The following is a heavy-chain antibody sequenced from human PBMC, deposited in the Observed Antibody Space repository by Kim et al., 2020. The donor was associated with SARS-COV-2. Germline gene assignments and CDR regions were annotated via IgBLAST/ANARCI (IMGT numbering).Heavy chain of an antibody. CDR1: GGTFSSYA. Sequence: SVKVSCKASGGTFSSYAISWVRQAPGQGLEWMGRIIPILGIANYAQKFQGRVTITADKSTSTAYMELSSLRSEDTAVYYCARQPYDIVVVPAAIGSRFDPRGQGTLVTVSS. CDR2: IIPILGIA. D-gene: IGHD2-2*02. V-gene: IGHV1-69*04. CDR3: ARQPYDIVVVPAAIGSRFDP. J-gene: IGHJ5*02.